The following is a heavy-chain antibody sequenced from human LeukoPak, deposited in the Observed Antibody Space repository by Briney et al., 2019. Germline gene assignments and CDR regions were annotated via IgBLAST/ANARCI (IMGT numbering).Heavy chain of an antibody. CDR3: ARGESSDCTCIDY. J-gene: IGHJ4*02. Sequence: SETLSLTCTVSGGSISSGGYYWSWIRQHPGKGLEWIGYIYYSGSTYYNPSLKSRVTISVDTSKNQFSLKLSSVTAADTAVYYXARGESSDCTCIDYWGQGTLVSVSS. D-gene: IGHD2-21*02. CDR2: IYYSGST. CDR1: GGSISSGGYY. V-gene: IGHV4-31*03.